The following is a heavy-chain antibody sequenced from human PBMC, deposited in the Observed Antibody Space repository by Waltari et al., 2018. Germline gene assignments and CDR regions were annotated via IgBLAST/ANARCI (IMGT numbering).Heavy chain of an antibody. D-gene: IGHD6-13*01. CDR1: GFTLSSYW. V-gene: IGHV3-7*01. Sequence: EGQLVESGGGLVQPGGSLRLSCEASGFTLSSYWMSWVRQAPGKGLEWVANIKQDGSEKYYVDSVKGRFTISRDNAKNSRYLQMNSLRAEDTAVYYCARAIGAAAGYWGQGTQVTVSS. CDR3: ARAIGAAAGY. CDR2: IKQDGSEK. J-gene: IGHJ4*02.